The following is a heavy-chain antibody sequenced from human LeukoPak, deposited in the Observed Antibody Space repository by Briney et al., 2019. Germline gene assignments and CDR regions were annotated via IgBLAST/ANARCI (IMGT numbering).Heavy chain of an antibody. D-gene: IGHD3-22*01. J-gene: IGHJ4*02. CDR3: ASLEYYYDSSGYLAFDY. CDR1: GFTFSSYA. V-gene: IGHV3-23*01. Sequence: GGSLRLSCAASGFTFSSYAMSWVRQAPGKGLEWVSAISGSGGSTYYADSVKGRFTISRDNSKNTLYLQMNSLTAEDTAVYYCASLEYYYDSSGYLAFDYWGQGTLVTVSS. CDR2: ISGSGGST.